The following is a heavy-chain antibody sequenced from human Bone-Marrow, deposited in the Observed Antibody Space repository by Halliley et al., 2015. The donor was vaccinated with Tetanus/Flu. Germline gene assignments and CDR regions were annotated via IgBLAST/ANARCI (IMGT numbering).Heavy chain of an antibody. Sequence: QVQLVQSGAEVRKPGASARVSCKASGYTLSNYGFNWVRQAPGQGLEWMGWSTAFNDNTKYAQRFQGRVTMTTDTSTNTAYMELRSLTSDDTAVYYCAGPCFCNDYGCLYFFGCWGQGTLVTVSS. CDR2: STAFNDNT. D-gene: IGHD3-16*01. V-gene: IGHV1-18*04. J-gene: IGHJ4*02. CDR3: AGPCFCNDYGCLYFFGC. CDR1: GYTLSNYG.